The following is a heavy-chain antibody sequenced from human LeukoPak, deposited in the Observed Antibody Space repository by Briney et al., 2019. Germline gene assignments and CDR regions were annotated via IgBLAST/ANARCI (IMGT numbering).Heavy chain of an antibody. J-gene: IGHJ4*02. V-gene: IGHV3-30*18. CDR2: ISYDGSNK. Sequence: PGGSLRLSCAASGFTFSSYGMHCVRQAPGKGLEWVAVISYDGSNKYYADSVKGRFTISRDNSKNTLYLQMSSLRAEDTAVYYCAKTRYYDSSGVPGDYWGQGTLVTVSS. CDR1: GFTFSSYG. CDR3: AKTRYYDSSGVPGDY. D-gene: IGHD3-22*01.